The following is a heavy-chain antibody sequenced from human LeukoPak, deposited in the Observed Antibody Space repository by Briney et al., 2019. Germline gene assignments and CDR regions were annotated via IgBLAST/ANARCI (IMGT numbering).Heavy chain of an antibody. Sequence: GGSLRLSCAASGFTFSSYAMSWVRQAPGKGLDWVSAISGSGGSTYYADSVKGRFTISRDNSKNTLYQQMNSLRAEDTAFYYCARAMTDNYYYGMDVWGQGTTVTVSS. CDR3: ARAMTDNYYYGMDV. J-gene: IGHJ6*02. V-gene: IGHV3-23*01. D-gene: IGHD2-21*02. CDR1: GFTFSSYA. CDR2: ISGSGGST.